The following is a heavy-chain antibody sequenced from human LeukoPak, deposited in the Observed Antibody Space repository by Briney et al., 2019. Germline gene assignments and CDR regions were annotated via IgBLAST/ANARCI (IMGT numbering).Heavy chain of an antibody. CDR1: GLTFSNYW. V-gene: IGHV3-7*03. CDR2: IKQDGSEK. Sequence: GGSMRLSCAASGLTFSNYWMDWVRQAPGKGLEWVANIKQDGSEKNYVDSVKGRFIISRDNAKNSLYLQMNTLRADDTAVYYCARDGFGTGSNWGQGTLVTVSS. D-gene: IGHD3-16*01. J-gene: IGHJ4*02. CDR3: ARDGFGTGSN.